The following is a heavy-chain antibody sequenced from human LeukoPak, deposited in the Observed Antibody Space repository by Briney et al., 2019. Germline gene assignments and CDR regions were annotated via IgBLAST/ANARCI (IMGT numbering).Heavy chain of an antibody. CDR2: INHSGST. Sequence: SETLSLTCAVYGGSFSGYYWSWIRQPPGKGLEWIGEINHSGSTNYNPSLKSRVTISVDTSKNQFSLKLSSVTAADTAVDYCARGDINYYDSSGDAFDIWGQGTMVTVSS. V-gene: IGHV4-34*01. CDR1: GGSFSGYY. J-gene: IGHJ3*02. D-gene: IGHD3-22*01. CDR3: ARGDINYYDSSGDAFDI.